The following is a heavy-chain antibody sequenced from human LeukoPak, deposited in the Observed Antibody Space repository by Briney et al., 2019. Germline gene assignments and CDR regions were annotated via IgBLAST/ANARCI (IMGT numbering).Heavy chain of an antibody. J-gene: IGHJ4*02. Sequence: SETLSLTCTVSGASFKHYFWSWIRQPPGRGLEWIGYVYYSGSTDYSPSLKSRLTISADTSKNQFSLKLNSVTAADTAVYYCASHRRSHGSEYWGQGTLVTVSS. CDR3: ASHRRSHGSEY. V-gene: IGHV4-59*01. CDR2: VYYSGST. D-gene: IGHD3-10*01. CDR1: GASFKHYF.